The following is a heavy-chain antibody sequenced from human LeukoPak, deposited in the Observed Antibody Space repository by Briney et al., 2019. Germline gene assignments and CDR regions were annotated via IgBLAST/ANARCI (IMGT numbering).Heavy chain of an antibody. Sequence: GASVKVSCKASGYTFTSYYMHWVRQAPGQGLEWMGIINPSGGSTSYAQKFQGRVTLTRDTSTSTVYMELSSLRSEDTAVYYCARPPLSAYYFTYWGQGPLVTVSS. CDR3: ARPPLSAYYFTY. J-gene: IGHJ4*02. V-gene: IGHV1-46*01. CDR1: GYTFTSYY. CDR2: INPSGGST.